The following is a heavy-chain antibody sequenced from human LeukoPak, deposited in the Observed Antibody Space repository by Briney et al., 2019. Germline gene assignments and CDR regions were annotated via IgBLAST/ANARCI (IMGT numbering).Heavy chain of an antibody. V-gene: IGHV1-2*02. D-gene: IGHD6-13*01. CDR2: INPNSGGT. Sequence: ASVKVSCKASGYTFTGCYMHWVRQAPGQGLEWMGWINPNSGGTNYAQKFQGRVTMTRDTPISTAYMELSRLRSDDTAVYYCAREEGGSSWYGYWGQGTLVTVSS. J-gene: IGHJ4*02. CDR3: AREEGGSSWYGY. CDR1: GYTFTGCY.